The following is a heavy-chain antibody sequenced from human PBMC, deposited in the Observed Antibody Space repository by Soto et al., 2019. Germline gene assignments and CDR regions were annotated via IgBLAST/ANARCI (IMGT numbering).Heavy chain of an antibody. CDR2: ISYIGTT. J-gene: IGHJ4*02. CDR1: DDSISTTSYH. Sequence: SETLSLTCTVSDDSISTTSYHWGWVRQPPGKGLEWIGFISYIGTTYYNPSLKSRVTISVDTSKNQFSLKLSSVTDADTAVYYCARQVYYNSGGSFYYFDYWGQGALVTVSS. D-gene: IGHD3-22*01. V-gene: IGHV4-39*07. CDR3: ARQVYYNSGGSFYYFDY.